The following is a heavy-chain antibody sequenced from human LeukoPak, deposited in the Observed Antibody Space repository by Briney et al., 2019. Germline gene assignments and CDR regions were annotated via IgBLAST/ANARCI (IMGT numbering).Heavy chain of an antibody. J-gene: IGHJ4*02. V-gene: IGHV3-23*01. D-gene: IGHD2-15*01. CDR2: ISGSGGSI. Sequence: PGGSLRLSCAASGFTFSSYAMSWVRQAPGKGLEWVSAISGSGGSIYYADSVKGRFTISRDNAKNSLYLQMNSLRAEDTAVYYCATGRDCSGGSCYSVYWGQGTLVTVSS. CDR1: GFTFSSYA. CDR3: ATGRDCSGGSCYSVY.